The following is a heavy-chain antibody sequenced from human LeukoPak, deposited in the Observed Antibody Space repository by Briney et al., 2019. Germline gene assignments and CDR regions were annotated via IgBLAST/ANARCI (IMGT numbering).Heavy chain of an antibody. CDR1: GYTSTSYD. D-gene: IGHD2-21*02. Sequence: GASVKVSCKASGYTSTSYDINWVRQATGQGPERPPCLNPNSGTTGYAQKFQGRVTMTRNTSISTADMELSSLRSEDTAVYYCARFVAYCGGDCYSVGDYWGQGTLVTVSS. CDR2: LNPNSGTT. CDR3: ARFVAYCGGDCYSVGDY. V-gene: IGHV1-8*02. J-gene: IGHJ4*02.